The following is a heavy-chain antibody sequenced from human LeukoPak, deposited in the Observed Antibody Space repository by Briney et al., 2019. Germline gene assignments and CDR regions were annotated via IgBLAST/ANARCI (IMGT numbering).Heavy chain of an antibody. J-gene: IGHJ6*03. CDR2: IYYSGST. V-gene: IGHV4-39*01. D-gene: IGHD5-12*01. Sequence: SETLSLTCTVSGGSISSSSYYWGWIRQPPGKGLEWIGSIYYSGSTYYNPSLKSRVTISVDTSKNQFSLKLSSVTAADTAVYYCARSGYDYYYYYYMDVWGKGTTVTISS. CDR1: GGSISSSSYY. CDR3: ARSGYDYYYYYYMDV.